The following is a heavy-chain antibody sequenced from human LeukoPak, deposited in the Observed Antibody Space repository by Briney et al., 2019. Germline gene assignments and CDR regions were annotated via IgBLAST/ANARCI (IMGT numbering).Heavy chain of an antibody. CDR3: AKDRAAAGTKLYYFDY. V-gene: IGHV3-23*01. CDR1: GFTFSSYA. D-gene: IGHD6-13*01. J-gene: IGHJ4*02. CDR2: ISGSGGST. Sequence: GGSLRLSCAASGFTFSSYAMSWVRQAPGKGLEWVSAISGSGGSTYYADSVKGRSTISRDNSKNTLYLQMNSLRAEDTAVYYCAKDRAAAGTKLYYFDYWGQGTLVTVSS.